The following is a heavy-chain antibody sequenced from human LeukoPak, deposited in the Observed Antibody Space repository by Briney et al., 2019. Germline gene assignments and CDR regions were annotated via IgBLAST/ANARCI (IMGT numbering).Heavy chain of an antibody. CDR2: IYHSGST. CDR3: ARDHVGYSKGPNWFDP. Sequence: PSETLSLTCAVSGGSISSSNWWSWVRQPPGKGLEWIGEIYHSGSTNYNPSLKSRVTISVDKSKNQFSLKLSSVTAADTAVYYCARDHVGYSKGPNWFDPWGQGTLVTVSS. V-gene: IGHV4-4*02. D-gene: IGHD3-22*01. CDR1: GGSISSSNW. J-gene: IGHJ5*02.